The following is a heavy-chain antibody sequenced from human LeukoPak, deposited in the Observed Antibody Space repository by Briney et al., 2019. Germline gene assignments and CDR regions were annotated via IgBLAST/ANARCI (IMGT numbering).Heavy chain of an antibody. Sequence: PGGSLRLSCAASGFTFSSYWMTWVRQAPGKGLEWVANIKQDGSEKHYVDSVKGRFTISRDNAKNSLYLQMNSLRAEDTAVYYCARDGDFGYNYGRCDYWGQGTLVTVSS. CDR2: IKQDGSEK. V-gene: IGHV3-7*03. J-gene: IGHJ4*02. CDR3: ARDGDFGYNYGRCDY. CDR1: GFTFSSYW. D-gene: IGHD5-18*01.